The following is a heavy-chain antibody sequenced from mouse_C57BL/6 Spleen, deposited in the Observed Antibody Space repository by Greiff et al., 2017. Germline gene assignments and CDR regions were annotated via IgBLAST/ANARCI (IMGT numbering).Heavy chain of an antibody. V-gene: IGHV1-26*01. CDR3: ARSGGWLLQGSMDY. J-gene: IGHJ4*01. Sequence: VQLQQSGPELVKPGASVKISCKASGYTFTDYYMNWVKQSHGKSLEWIGDINPNNGGTSYNQKFKGKVTLTVDKSSSTAYMELRSLTSEDSAVYYCARSGGWLLQGSMDYWGQGTSVTVSS. CDR2: INPNNGGT. D-gene: IGHD2-3*01. CDR1: GYTFTDYY.